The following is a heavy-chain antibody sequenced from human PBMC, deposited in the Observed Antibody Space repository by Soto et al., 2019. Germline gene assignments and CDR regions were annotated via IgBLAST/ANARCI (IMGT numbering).Heavy chain of an antibody. Sequence: QVQLVQSGAEVKKPGASVKVSCKASGDTFTSYGISWVRQAPGQARVWMGWISAYNGNTNYAQKLQGSVTMTTDTPTSTGYMELRSLRYDDTTVYYCARGGTEDGYYYGMDVWGKSTTVAVAS. CDR2: ISAYNGNT. CDR3: ARGGTEDGYYYGMDV. CDR1: GDTFTSYG. D-gene: IGHD3-16*01. J-gene: IGHJ6*04. V-gene: IGHV1-18*01.